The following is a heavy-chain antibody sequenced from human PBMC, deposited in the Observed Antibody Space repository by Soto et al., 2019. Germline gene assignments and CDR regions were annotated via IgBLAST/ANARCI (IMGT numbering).Heavy chain of an antibody. Sequence: QVQLQESGPGLVKPSGTLYLTCAVSGGSISSDHWWRWVRQPPGKGLEWIGEIYHSGSTNYNPSLKRRVTISVDKSKNQFALKLTSVTAADTAVYYCATNMIVQPGGVIISGWGSDYWGQGTLVTVSS. V-gene: IGHV4-4*02. CDR2: IYHSGST. CDR1: GGSISSDHW. D-gene: IGHD3-3*01. J-gene: IGHJ4*02. CDR3: ATNMIVQPGGVIISGWGSDY.